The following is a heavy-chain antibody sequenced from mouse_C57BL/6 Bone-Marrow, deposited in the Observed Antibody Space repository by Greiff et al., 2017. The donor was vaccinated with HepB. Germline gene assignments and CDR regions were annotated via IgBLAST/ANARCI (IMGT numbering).Heavy chain of an antibody. J-gene: IGHJ3*01. CDR1: GFTFSSYG. V-gene: IGHV5-6*01. D-gene: IGHD1-1*01. Sequence: EVQLVESGGDLVKPGGSLKLSCAASGFTFSSYGMSWVRQTPDKRLEWVATISSGGSYTYYPDSVKGRFTISRDNAKNTLYLQMSSLKSEDTAMYYCARRGTTVVAPFAYWGQGTLVTVSA. CDR3: ARRGTTVVAPFAY. CDR2: ISSGGSYT.